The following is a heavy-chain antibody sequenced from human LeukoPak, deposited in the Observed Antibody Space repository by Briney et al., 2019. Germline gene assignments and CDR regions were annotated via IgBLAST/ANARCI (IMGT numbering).Heavy chain of an antibody. D-gene: IGHD3-10*01. V-gene: IGHV3-15*01. CDR2: IKSKGDGETT. J-gene: IGHJ4*02. CDR3: ATDLGLTMIRGVIVH. CDR1: GFNFNNAW. Sequence: PGGSLRLSCAASGFNFNNAWMTSVRQAPGKGLEWVGRIKSKGDGETTDYGAPVKGRFTMSRDDSKATVYLQMNLLQAEDTAMYYCATDLGLTMIRGVIVHWGQGALVIVSS.